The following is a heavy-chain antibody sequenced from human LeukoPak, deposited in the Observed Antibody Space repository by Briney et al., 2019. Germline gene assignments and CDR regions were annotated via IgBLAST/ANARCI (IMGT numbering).Heavy chain of an antibody. CDR1: GFTFSSYA. CDR2: ISYDGSNK. Sequence: GRSLRLSCAASGFTFSSYAMHWVRQAPGKGLEWVAVISYDGSNKYYADSVKGRFTISRDNSKNTLYLQMSSLRAEDTAVYYCARDRWKFDYWGQGTLVTVSS. J-gene: IGHJ4*02. D-gene: IGHD1-1*01. V-gene: IGHV3-30-3*01. CDR3: ARDRWKFDY.